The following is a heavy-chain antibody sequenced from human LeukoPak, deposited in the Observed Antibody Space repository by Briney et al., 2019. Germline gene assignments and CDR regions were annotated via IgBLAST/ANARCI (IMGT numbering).Heavy chain of an antibody. CDR3: ARGIAVADYFYHYYMDV. Sequence: PSETLSLTCTVSGGSISSSSYYWGWIRQPPGKGLEWVANIKQDGSEKYYVDSVKGRFTISRDNAKNSLYLQMNSLRAEDTAVYYCARGIAVADYFYHYYMDVWGKGAPVTVSS. D-gene: IGHD6-19*01. CDR2: IKQDGSEK. CDR1: GGSISSSSYY. V-gene: IGHV3-7*01. J-gene: IGHJ6*03.